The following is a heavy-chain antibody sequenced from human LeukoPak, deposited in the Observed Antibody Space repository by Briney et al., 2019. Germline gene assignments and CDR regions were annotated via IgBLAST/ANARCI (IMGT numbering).Heavy chain of an antibody. V-gene: IGHV3-53*01. CDR3: ASMICSTTSCWIDY. Sequence: GGSLRLSCAASGFTASSNYMSWVRQAPGKGLEWVSVIYSGSSADYADSVKGRFTISRDNAKNSVYLQMSSLRAEDTAVYYCASMICSTTSCWIDYWGQGTLVTVSS. J-gene: IGHJ4*02. CDR1: GFTASSNY. D-gene: IGHD2-2*01. CDR2: IYSGSSA.